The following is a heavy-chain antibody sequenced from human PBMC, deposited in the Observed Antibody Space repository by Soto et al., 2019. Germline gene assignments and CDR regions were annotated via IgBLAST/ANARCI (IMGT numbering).Heavy chain of an antibody. V-gene: IGHV5-10-1*01. CDR3: ARQIYDSDTGPHFQYYFDS. Sequence: GESLKISCKGSGYSFAGYWITWVRQKPGKGLEWMGRIDPSDSQTYYSPSFRGHVTISVTKSITTVFLQWSSLRASDTAMYYCARQIYDSDTGPHFQYYFDSWGQGTPVTVSP. CDR1: GYSFAGYW. J-gene: IGHJ4*02. D-gene: IGHD3-22*01. CDR2: IDPSDSQT.